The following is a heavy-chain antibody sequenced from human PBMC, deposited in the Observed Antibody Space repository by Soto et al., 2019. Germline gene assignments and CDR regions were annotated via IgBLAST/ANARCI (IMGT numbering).Heavy chain of an antibody. D-gene: IGHD6-19*01. V-gene: IGHV3-9*01. CDR1: GFTFDDYA. J-gene: IGHJ5*02. Sequence: EVQLVESGGGLVQPGRSLRLSCAASGFTFDDYAMHWVRQAPGKGLEWVSGISWNSGSIGYADSVKGRFTISRDNAKNSLYLQMNSLRAEDTALYYCAKDVSSGWSSGWCDPWGQGTLVTVSS. CDR2: ISWNSGSI. CDR3: AKDVSSGWSSGWCDP.